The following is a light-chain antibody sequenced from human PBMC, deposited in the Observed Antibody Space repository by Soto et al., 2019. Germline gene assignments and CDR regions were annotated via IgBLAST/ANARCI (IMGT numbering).Light chain of an antibody. Sequence: QSALTQPASVSGSPGQSITISCTGTSSDVGGYDYVSWYQQHPGKAPKLMIYDVSSRPSGVSNRFSGSKSGSTASLTISGLQAEDEADYYCQSYGPVFGGGTQLTVL. CDR2: DVS. CDR3: QSYGPV. V-gene: IGLV2-14*03. CDR1: SSDVGGYDY. J-gene: IGLJ3*02.